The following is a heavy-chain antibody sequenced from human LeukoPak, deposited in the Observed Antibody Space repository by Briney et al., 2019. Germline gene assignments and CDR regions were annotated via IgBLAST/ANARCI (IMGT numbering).Heavy chain of an antibody. CDR1: GFSLSTSGVG. V-gene: IGHV2-5*02. J-gene: IGHJ3*02. CDR2: IYWDDAK. D-gene: IGHD2-15*01. Sequence: SGPTLVNPPQTLTLTCTFSGFSLSTSGVGVGWFRQPPRKALEWLALIYWDDAKRYSPSLKNRLTITQDTSNKQVVLTMTDMDPVDTATYYCAHTVTYSLGDAFDIWGQGTMVTVSS. CDR3: AHTVTYSLGDAFDI.